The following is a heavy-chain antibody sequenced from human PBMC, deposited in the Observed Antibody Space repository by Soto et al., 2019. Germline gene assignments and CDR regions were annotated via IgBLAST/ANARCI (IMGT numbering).Heavy chain of an antibody. CDR3: VRRVSGNYDY. CDR1: GFTFSSYD. Sequence: EVQLAESGGGMVQPGGSLRLSCVASGFTFSSYDMHWVRQAPGKGLEYVSSISSNGVTTYYGNSVNGRFTISRDNSKNTLYLQMGSLRAEDMAVYYCVRRVSGNYDYWGQGTLVTVSS. J-gene: IGHJ4*02. D-gene: IGHD1-7*01. V-gene: IGHV3-64*01. CDR2: ISSNGVTT.